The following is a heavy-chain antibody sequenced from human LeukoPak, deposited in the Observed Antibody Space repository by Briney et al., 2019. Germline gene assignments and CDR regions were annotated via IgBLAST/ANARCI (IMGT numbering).Heavy chain of an antibody. CDR3: ATYYDSSGYLDY. Sequence: SETLSLTCAVYGGSFSGYYWSWIRQPPGKGLEWIGEINHSGSTNYNPSLKSRVTISVDTSKNQFSLKLSSVTAADTAVYYCATYYDSSGYLDYWGQGTLVTVSS. V-gene: IGHV4-34*01. CDR2: INHSGST. CDR1: GGSFSGYY. D-gene: IGHD3-22*01. J-gene: IGHJ4*02.